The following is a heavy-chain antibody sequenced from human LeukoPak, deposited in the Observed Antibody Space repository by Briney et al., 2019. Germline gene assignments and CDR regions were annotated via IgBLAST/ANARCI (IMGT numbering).Heavy chain of an antibody. Sequence: GSLRLSCAASGFTFSDYYMSWIRQAPGKGLEWVSYISSSGSTIYYADSVKGRFTISRDNAKNSLYLQMNSLRAEDTAVYYCARDQGIEQWLVWAFDIWGQGTMVTVSS. CDR1: GFTFSDYY. CDR3: ARDQGIEQWLVWAFDI. CDR2: ISSSGSTI. J-gene: IGHJ3*02. V-gene: IGHV3-11*01. D-gene: IGHD6-19*01.